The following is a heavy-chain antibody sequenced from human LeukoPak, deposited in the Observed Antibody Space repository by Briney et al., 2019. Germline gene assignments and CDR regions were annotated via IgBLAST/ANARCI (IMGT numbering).Heavy chain of an antibody. J-gene: IGHJ3*02. CDR2: IRGSGGGT. Sequence: GGSLRLSCAASGFTVSSNYMSWVRQAPGKGLEWVSAIRGSGGGTDYADSVKGRFTISRDNSKNTLYLHMNSLRGEDTAVYYCAKDPNGDYVGAFDIWGQGIMVTVSS. CDR3: AKDPNGDYVGAFDI. V-gene: IGHV3-23*01. D-gene: IGHD4-17*01. CDR1: GFTVSSNY.